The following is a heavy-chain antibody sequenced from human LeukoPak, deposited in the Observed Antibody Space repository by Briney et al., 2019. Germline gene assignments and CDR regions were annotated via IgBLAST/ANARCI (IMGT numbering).Heavy chain of an antibody. CDR3: AKDLQLWFREFDY. D-gene: IGHD5-18*01. Sequence: GSLRLSCAASGFTFSSYAMNWVRQAPGKGLEWVSAISGSGGSTYYADSVKGRFTISRDNSKNTLYLQMNSLRAEDTAVYYCAKDLQLWFREFDYWGQGTLVTVSS. J-gene: IGHJ4*02. V-gene: IGHV3-23*01. CDR2: ISGSGGST. CDR1: GFTFSSYA.